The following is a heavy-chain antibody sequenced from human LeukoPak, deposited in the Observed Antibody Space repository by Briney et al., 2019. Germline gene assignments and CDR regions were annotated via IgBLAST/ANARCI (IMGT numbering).Heavy chain of an antibody. CDR1: GGSISSYY. J-gene: IGHJ4*02. CDR2: IYYSGST. Sequence: SETLSLTCTVSGGSISSYYLNWIRRPPRKGLEWIGYIYYSGSTNYNPSLRSRVTISLDTSKNQFSLKLSSVTAADTAVYYCARSGSYAAAGDYWGQGTLVTVSS. D-gene: IGHD2-15*01. V-gene: IGHV4-59*08. CDR3: ARSGSYAAAGDY.